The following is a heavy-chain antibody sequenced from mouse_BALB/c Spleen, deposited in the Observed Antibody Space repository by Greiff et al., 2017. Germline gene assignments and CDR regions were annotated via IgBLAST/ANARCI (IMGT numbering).Heavy chain of an antibody. V-gene: IGHV1S81*02. CDR2: INPSNGGT. D-gene: IGHD2-2*01. J-gene: IGHJ4*01. Sequence: QVHVKQSGAELVKPGASVKLSCKASGYTFTSYYMYWVKQRPGQGLEWIGEINPSNGGTNFNEKFKSKATLTVDKSSSTAYMQLSSLTSEDSAVYYCTRWLRHAMDYWGQGTSVTVSS. CDR3: TRWLRHAMDY. CDR1: GYTFTSYY.